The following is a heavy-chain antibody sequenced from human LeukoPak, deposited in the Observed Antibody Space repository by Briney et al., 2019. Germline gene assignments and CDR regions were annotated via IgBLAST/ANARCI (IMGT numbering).Heavy chain of an antibody. CDR3: ARDPYYYYYMDV. CDR2: IYSGGNT. J-gene: IGHJ6*03. CDR1: GFTVSSNS. Sequence: GGSLRLSCTVSGFTVSSNSMSWVRQAPGKGLEWVSFIYSGGNTHNSDSVKGRFTISRDNAKNSLYLQMNSLRAEDTAVYYCARDPYYYYYMDVWGKGTTVTVSS. V-gene: IGHV3-53*01.